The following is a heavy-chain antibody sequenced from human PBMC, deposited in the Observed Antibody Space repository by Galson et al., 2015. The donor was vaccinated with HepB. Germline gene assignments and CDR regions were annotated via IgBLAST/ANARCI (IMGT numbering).Heavy chain of an antibody. CDR1: GFTFSSYS. CDR2: ISSSSSTI. Sequence: SLRLSCAASGFTFSSYSMNWVRQAPGKGLEWVSYISSSSSTIYYADSVKGRFTISRDNAKNSLYLQMNSLRAEDTAVYYCARERRIQLWCPIDYWGQGTLVTVSS. D-gene: IGHD5-18*01. V-gene: IGHV3-48*01. J-gene: IGHJ4*02. CDR3: ARERRIQLWCPIDY.